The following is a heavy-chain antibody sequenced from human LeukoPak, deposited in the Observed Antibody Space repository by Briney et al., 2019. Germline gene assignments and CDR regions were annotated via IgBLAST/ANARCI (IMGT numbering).Heavy chain of an antibody. V-gene: IGHV3-53*04. CDR1: GFTVSSHY. CDR3: ARALRARTAFDI. CDR2: IYSGNTT. J-gene: IGHJ3*02. Sequence: PGGSLRLSCAVSGFTVSSHYMSWVRQAPGKGLEWVSVIYSGNTTYYADSVRGRFTISRHNSQNTLNLQMNSLRSEDTAIYYCARALRARTAFDIWGQGTMVSVSS.